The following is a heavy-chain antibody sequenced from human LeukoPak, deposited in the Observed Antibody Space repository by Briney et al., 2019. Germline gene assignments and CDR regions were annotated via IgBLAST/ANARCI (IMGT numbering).Heavy chain of an antibody. CDR2: IRYDGSNK. J-gene: IGHJ4*02. CDR1: GIDFRASG. CDR3: AKDSGSSGDY. Sequence: GGSLRLSCAASGIDFRASGMHWVRQAPGKGLEWVAFIRYDGSNKYYADSVKGRFTISRDNSKNTLYLQMNSLRAEDTAVYYCAKDSGSSGDYWGQGTLVTVSS. V-gene: IGHV3-30*02. D-gene: IGHD6-13*01.